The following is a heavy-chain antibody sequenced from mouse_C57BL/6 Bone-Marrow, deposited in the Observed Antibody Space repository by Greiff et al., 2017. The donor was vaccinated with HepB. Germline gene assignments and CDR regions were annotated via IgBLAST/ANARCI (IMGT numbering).Heavy chain of an antibody. CDR3: ARGHYYGSSSYAMDY. CDR1: DSEVFPIAY. J-gene: IGHJ4*01. Sequence: VQLQESGSELRSPGSSVKLSCKDFDSEVFPIAYMSWVRQKPGHGFECIGGILPSIGRTIYGEKFEDKATLDADTLSNTAYLELNSLTSEDSAIYYCARGHYYGSSSYAMDYWGQGTSVTVSS. CDR2: ILPSIGRT. V-gene: IGHV15-2*01. D-gene: IGHD1-1*01.